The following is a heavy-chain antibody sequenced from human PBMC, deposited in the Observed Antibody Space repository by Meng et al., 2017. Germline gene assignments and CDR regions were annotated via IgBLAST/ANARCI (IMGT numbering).Heavy chain of an antibody. CDR1: GFTFSSYS. V-gene: IGHV3-21*01. Sequence: GSLKISCAASGFTFSSYSMNWVRQAPGKGLEWVSSISSSSSYIYYADSVKGRFTISRDNAKNSLYLQMNSLRAEDTAVYYCARAREVTTVTTPEAFDIWGQGTMVIVSS. CDR3: ARAREVTTVTTPEAFDI. J-gene: IGHJ3*02. D-gene: IGHD4-17*01. CDR2: ISSSSSYI.